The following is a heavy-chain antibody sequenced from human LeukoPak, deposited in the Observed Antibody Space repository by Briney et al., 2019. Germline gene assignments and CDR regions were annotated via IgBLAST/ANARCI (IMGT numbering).Heavy chain of an antibody. D-gene: IGHD3-10*01. V-gene: IGHV4-39*07. CDR1: GGSISSSSYY. CDR3: ARFSMTRGSNWFDP. CDR2: IYYSGST. J-gene: IGHJ5*02. Sequence: SETLSLTCTVSGGSISSSSYYWGWLRQPPGKGLEWIGSIYYSGSTYYNPSLKSRVTISVDTSKNQFSLKLSSVTAADTAVYFCARFSMTRGSNWFDPWGQGTLVTVSS.